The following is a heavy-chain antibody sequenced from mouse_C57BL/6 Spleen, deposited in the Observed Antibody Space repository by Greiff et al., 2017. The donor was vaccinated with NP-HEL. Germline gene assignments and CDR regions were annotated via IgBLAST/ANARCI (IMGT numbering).Heavy chain of an antibody. CDR3: ARVYDYDPYFDD. D-gene: IGHD2-4*01. Sequence: EVKLQESGPGLVKPSQSLSLTCSVTGYSITSGYYWYWIRQLPGNQLEWVGYIRYDGSNNYNPSLKNRISITRDTSKNQFFLKLNSVTTEDTATYYCARVYDYDPYFDDWGQGTTLTVSS. V-gene: IGHV3-6*01. CDR1: GYSITSGYY. CDR2: IRYDGSN. J-gene: IGHJ2*01.